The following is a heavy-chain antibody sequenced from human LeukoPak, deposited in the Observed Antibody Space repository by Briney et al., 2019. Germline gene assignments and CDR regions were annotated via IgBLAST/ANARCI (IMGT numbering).Heavy chain of an antibody. J-gene: IGHJ5*02. D-gene: IGHD6-6*01. CDR3: GRHRSSSRGWFDP. Sequence: SETLSLTCTVSGCSISNYYWSWIRQPPGKGLEWIGYIYVSGSSNYNPSLKSRVTISLDKYKTQSSLKLTYVPAADTAVYYCGRHRSSSRGWFDPWGQGTLVTVSS. CDR1: GCSISNYY. CDR2: IYVSGSS. V-gene: IGHV4-59*08.